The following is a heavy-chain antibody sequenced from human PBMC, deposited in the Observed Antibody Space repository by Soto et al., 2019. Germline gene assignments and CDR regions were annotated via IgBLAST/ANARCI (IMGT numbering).Heavy chain of an antibody. Sequence: QVQLVQSGAEVKEPGASVRVSCKAFGYTFTAYNIHWLRQAPGQGLEWMGWINAGNGNTRSSRKFQGRVIITRDTSAPTAYLEVDSLRSEDTAIYCCARVAPSGGSVPRFDPWGQETLRTVSS. CDR3: ARVAPSGGSVPRFDP. J-gene: IGHJ5*02. V-gene: IGHV1-3*01. CDR1: GYTFTAYN. D-gene: IGHD3-10*01. CDR2: INAGNGNT.